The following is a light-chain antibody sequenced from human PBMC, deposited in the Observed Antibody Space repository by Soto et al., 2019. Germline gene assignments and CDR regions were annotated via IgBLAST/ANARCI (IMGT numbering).Light chain of an antibody. CDR3: QQYNNWPRGT. J-gene: IGKJ5*01. V-gene: IGKV3-20*01. CDR1: QSVSSSY. CDR2: GAS. Sequence: EIVLTQSPGTLSLSPGERATLSCRASQSVSSSYLAWYQQKPGQAPRLLIYGASSRATGIPDRFTASGSGTEFTLTISSLQSEDFAIYYCQQYNNWPRGTFGQGTRLEIK.